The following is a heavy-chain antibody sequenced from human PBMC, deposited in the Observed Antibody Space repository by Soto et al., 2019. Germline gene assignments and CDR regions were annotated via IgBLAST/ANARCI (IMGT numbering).Heavy chain of an antibody. CDR3: ARGAADTAMVDS. D-gene: IGHD5-18*01. J-gene: IGHJ4*02. V-gene: IGHV4-59*01. CDR1: GGSIRSYY. Sequence: PSETLSLTCTVSGGSIRSYYWTWIRQPPVNGLEWLGYIFYSGSTFYNPSLKSRVTISIHTSKSQFSLQLTSVTAADTAVYYCARGAADTAMVDSWGQGTLVTVSS. CDR2: IFYSGST.